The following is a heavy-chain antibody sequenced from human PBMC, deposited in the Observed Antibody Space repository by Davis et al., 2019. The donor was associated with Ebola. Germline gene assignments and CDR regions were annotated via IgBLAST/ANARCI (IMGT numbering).Heavy chain of an antibody. D-gene: IGHD1-26*01. Sequence: SETLSLTCTVSGGSISSGGYYWSWIRQHPGKGLEWIGYIYYSGSTYYNPSLKSRVTISVDTSKNQFSLKLSSVTAADTAVYYCARHLRRGSYSGWFDPWGQGTLVTVSS. CDR1: GGSISSGGYY. CDR3: ARHLRRGSYSGWFDP. V-gene: IGHV4-31*03. J-gene: IGHJ5*02. CDR2: IYYSGST.